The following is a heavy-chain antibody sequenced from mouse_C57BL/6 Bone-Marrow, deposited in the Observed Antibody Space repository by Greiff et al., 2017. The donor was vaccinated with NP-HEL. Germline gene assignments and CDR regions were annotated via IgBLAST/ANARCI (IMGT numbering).Heavy chain of an antibody. J-gene: IGHJ3*01. V-gene: IGHV5-9-1*02. Sequence: EVKLVESGEGLVKPGGSLKLSCAASGFTFSSYALSWVRQTPEKRLEWVAYISSGGDYIYYADTVKGRFTISRDNARNTLYLQMSSLKSEDTAMYYCTRDILAWFAYWGQGTLVTVSA. CDR1: GFTFSSYA. CDR2: ISSGGDYI. CDR3: TRDILAWFAY.